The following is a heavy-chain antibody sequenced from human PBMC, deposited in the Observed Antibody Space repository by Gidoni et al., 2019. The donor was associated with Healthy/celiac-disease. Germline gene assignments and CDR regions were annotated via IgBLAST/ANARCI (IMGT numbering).Heavy chain of an antibody. CDR3: ARAGIYCSGGSCLLFDY. CDR2: IYYSGST. J-gene: IGHJ4*02. Sequence: QVQLQESGTGLVKTSETLSLTCTVSGGSISSYYWSWIRQPPGKGLEWIGYIYYSGSTNYNPSLKSRVTISVDTSKNQFSLKLSSLTAADTAVYYCARAGIYCSGGSCLLFDYWGQGTLVTVSS. D-gene: IGHD2-15*01. CDR1: GGSISSYY. V-gene: IGHV4-59*01.